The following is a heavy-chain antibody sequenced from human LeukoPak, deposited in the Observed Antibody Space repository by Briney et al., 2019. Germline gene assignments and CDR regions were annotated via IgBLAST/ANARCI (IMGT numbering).Heavy chain of an antibody. CDR1: GGTFSSYA. D-gene: IGHD6-13*01. J-gene: IGHJ5*02. CDR2: TIPIFGTA. CDR3: ARDRYSSSWTSPFDP. V-gene: IGHV1-69*05. Sequence: ASVKVSCKAPGGTFSSYAISWVRQAPGQGLEWMGRTIPIFGTANYAQKFRGRVTITTDESTSTAYMELSSLRSEDTAVYYCARDRYSSSWTSPFDPWGQGTLVTVSS.